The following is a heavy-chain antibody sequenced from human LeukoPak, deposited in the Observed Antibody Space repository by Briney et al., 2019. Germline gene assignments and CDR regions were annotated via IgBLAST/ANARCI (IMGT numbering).Heavy chain of an antibody. V-gene: IGHV3-30*04. CDR2: ISYDGSNK. Sequence: GRSLRLSCAASGFTFSSYAMHWVRQAPGKGLEWVAVISYDGSNKYYADSVKGRFTISRDNSKNTLYLQMNSLRAEDTAVYYCARGGIGYYSSTSCYYFDYWGQGTLVTVSS. J-gene: IGHJ4*02. CDR1: GFTFSSYA. CDR3: ARGGIGYYSSTSCYYFDY. D-gene: IGHD2-2*01.